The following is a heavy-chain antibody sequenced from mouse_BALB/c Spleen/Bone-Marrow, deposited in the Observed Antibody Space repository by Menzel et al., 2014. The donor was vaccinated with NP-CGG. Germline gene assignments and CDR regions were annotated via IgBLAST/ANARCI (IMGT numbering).Heavy chain of an antibody. CDR1: GFSLTTYG. Sequence: VQLQQSGPGLVQPSQRLSIPCTVSGFSLTTYGVHWVHQSPGKGLEWLGVIWSGGNTDYNAAFISRLSISKDNSKSQVFFKMNSLQANDTAIYYCARNSRIYYDYEGYAMDYWGQGTSVTVSS. D-gene: IGHD2-4*01. V-gene: IGHV2-2*02. J-gene: IGHJ4*01. CDR2: IWSGGNT. CDR3: ARNSRIYYDYEGYAMDY.